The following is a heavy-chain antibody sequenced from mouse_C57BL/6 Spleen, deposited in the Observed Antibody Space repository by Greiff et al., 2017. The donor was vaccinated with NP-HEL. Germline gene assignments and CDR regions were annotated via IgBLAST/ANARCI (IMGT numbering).Heavy chain of an antibody. Sequence: EVKVVESGEGLVKPGGSLKLSCAASGFTFSSYAMSWVRQTPEKRLEWVAYISSGGDYIYYADTVKGRFTISRDNARNTLYLQMSSLKSEDTAMYYCTREDGNYEGFAYWGQGTLVTVSA. D-gene: IGHD2-1*01. CDR3: TREDGNYEGFAY. J-gene: IGHJ3*01. V-gene: IGHV5-9-1*02. CDR2: ISSGGDYI. CDR1: GFTFSSYA.